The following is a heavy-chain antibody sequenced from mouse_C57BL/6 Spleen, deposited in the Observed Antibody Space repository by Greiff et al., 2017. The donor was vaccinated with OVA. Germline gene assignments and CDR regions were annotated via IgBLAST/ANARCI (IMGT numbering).Heavy chain of an antibody. CDR3: ARDRDYYGSSYWYFDV. J-gene: IGHJ1*03. Sequence: EVKVEESGGGLVKPGGSLKLSCAASGFTFSSYAMSWVRQTPEKRLEWVATISDGGSYTYYPDNVKGRFTFSRDNAKNNLYLQMSHLKSEDTAMYYCARDRDYYGSSYWYFDVWGTGTTVTVSS. CDR2: ISDGGSYT. CDR1: GFTFSSYA. V-gene: IGHV5-4*01. D-gene: IGHD1-1*01.